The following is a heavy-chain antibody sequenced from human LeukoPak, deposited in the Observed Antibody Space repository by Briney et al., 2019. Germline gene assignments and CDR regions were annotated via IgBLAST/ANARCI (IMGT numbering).Heavy chain of an antibody. CDR2: IKSKADGEIR. Sequence: GGSLRLSCAASGFTFNNAWMSWVRQAPGKGLEWVGRIKSKADGEIRDYAEPVKGRFTMSRDDSKATLFLYMNSLKAEDTAVYYCTTDLGLTMIRGVIVYWGQGALVTVSS. V-gene: IGHV3-15*01. J-gene: IGHJ4*02. D-gene: IGHD3-10*01. CDR1: GFTFNNAW. CDR3: TTDLGLTMIRGVIVY.